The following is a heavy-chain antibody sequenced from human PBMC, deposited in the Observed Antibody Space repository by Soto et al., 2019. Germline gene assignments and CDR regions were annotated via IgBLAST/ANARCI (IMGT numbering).Heavy chain of an antibody. CDR1: GNSITTSKW. J-gene: IGHJ4*02. V-gene: IGHV4-4*02. Sequence: SETLSLTCAVSGNSITTSKWWSWVRQSPGKGLEWIGEIYHSGSTNYNPSLKNRVTMSVDTSKNQFSLKLSSVTAADTAVYYCARGARGYSYGYLLFGRGYFDYWGQGTLVTVSS. CDR2: IYHSGST. CDR3: ARGARGYSYGYLLFGRGYFDY. D-gene: IGHD5-18*01.